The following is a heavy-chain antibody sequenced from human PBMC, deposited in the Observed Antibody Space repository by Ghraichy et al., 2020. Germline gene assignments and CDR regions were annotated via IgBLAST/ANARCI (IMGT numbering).Heavy chain of an antibody. CDR1: GFTFNTYG. CDR2: ISSSGGPI. Sequence: GGSLRLSCAASGFTFNTYGMNWVRQAPGKGLEWISHISSSGGPIYYADSVRGRFTISRDNAKDSLFLEMNNLRDEETAVYYCVRGTVDYWGQGTVVTVSS. CDR3: VRGTVDY. J-gene: IGHJ4*02. V-gene: IGHV3-48*02.